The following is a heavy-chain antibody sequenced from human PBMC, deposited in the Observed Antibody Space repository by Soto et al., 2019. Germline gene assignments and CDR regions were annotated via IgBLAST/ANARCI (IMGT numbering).Heavy chain of an antibody. J-gene: IGHJ4*02. V-gene: IGHV4-39*01. D-gene: IGHD6-6*01. CDR3: SGQLVRYYFDY. CDR2: IYYSGST. CDR1: GGSISSSSYY. Sequence: SETLSLTCTVSGGSISSSSYYWGWIRQPPGKGLEWIGSIYYSGSTYYNPSLKSRVTISVDTSKNQFSLKLSSVTAADTAVYYCSGQLVRYYFDYWGQGTLVTVSS.